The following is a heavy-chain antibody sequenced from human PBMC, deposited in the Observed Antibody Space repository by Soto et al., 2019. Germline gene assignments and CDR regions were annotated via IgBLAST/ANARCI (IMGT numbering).Heavy chain of an antibody. CDR3: ARDCSGGSCTSGYFNYYGMDV. CDR2: IYSGGST. J-gene: IGHJ6*02. CDR1: GFSVSSNY. V-gene: IGHV3-53*01. D-gene: IGHD2-15*01. Sequence: PGGSLRLSCAASGFSVSSNYISWVRQAPGKGLEWVSIIYSGGSTYYADSVKDRFTISRDNSKNTVYLQMNSLRAEDTAVYYCARDCSGGSCTSGYFNYYGMDVWGQGTTVTVSS.